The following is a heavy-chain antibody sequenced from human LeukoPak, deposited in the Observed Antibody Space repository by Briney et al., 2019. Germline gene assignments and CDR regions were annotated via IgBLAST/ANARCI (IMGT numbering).Heavy chain of an antibody. V-gene: IGHV1-46*01. CDR1: GYTFVSYL. Sequence: GASVKVSCKASGYTFVSYLIHWVREAPGQGLEWMGIISPNNGDTQYAPKFRGRVTMTRDMSTSTVYMELSSLISGDTALYYCVRELQFRAISAPFPLYYWGQGTLVTVSS. CDR2: ISPNNGDT. J-gene: IGHJ4*01. CDR3: VRELQFRAISAPFPLYY. D-gene: IGHD3-3*01.